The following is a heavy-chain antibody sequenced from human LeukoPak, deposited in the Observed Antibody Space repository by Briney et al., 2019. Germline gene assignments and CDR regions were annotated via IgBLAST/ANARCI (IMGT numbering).Heavy chain of an antibody. J-gene: IGHJ4*02. CDR2: IYHSGST. CDR3: ARGDSSGWFDY. D-gene: IGHD6-19*01. Sequence: PSETLSLTCTVSGYSISSGYYWGWIRQPPGKGLEWIGSIYHSGSTYYNPSLKSRVTISVDTSKNQFSLKLSSVTAADTAVYYCARGDSSGWFDYWGQGTLVTVSS. V-gene: IGHV4-38-2*02. CDR1: GYSISSGYY.